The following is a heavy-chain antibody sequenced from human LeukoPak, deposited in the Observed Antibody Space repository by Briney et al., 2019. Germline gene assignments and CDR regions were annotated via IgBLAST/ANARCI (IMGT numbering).Heavy chain of an antibody. Sequence: GGSLKLSCAASGFTFRASAIHWVRQSPGKGLEWVGQINKKNKGYATATAYAASVKGRFTISRDGSINTAYLQMKSLKTEDTALYYCTRDSGTYNWFDAWGQGTLVTVSS. CDR3: TRDSGTYNWFDA. V-gene: IGHV3-73*01. CDR2: INKKNKGYATAT. CDR1: GFTFRASA. D-gene: IGHD1-26*01. J-gene: IGHJ5*02.